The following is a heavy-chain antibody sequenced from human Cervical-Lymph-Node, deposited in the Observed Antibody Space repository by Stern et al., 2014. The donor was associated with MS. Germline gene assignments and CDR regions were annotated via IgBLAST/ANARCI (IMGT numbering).Heavy chain of an antibody. CDR1: GYSFPNYW. CDR2: INPGDSDT. CDR3: ARRHCASRSSCDYFDF. Sequence: VQLVQSGAEVKKPGESLKISCKGSGYSFPNYWIGWVRQMPGKGLEWMGIINPGDSDTRYSPPFQGQVTISVDKSTRTAYLQWSSLKASDTAMYYCARRHCASRSSCDYFDFWGQGTLVTVSS. V-gene: IGHV5-51*01. D-gene: IGHD1-26*01. J-gene: IGHJ4*02.